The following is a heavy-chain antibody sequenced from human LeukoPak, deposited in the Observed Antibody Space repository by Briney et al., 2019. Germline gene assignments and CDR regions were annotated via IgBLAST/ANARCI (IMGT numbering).Heavy chain of an antibody. CDR2: INHSGST. D-gene: IGHD2-21*01. V-gene: IGHV4-34*01. Sequence: SETLSLTCAVYGGSFSGYYWSSIRQPPGKGLEWIGEINHSGSTNYNPSLKSRVTISVDTSKNQFSLKLSSVTAAYTAVYYCARDHRGIYSPFDYWGQGTLVTVSS. CDR3: ARDHRGIYSPFDY. CDR1: GGSFSGYY. J-gene: IGHJ4*02.